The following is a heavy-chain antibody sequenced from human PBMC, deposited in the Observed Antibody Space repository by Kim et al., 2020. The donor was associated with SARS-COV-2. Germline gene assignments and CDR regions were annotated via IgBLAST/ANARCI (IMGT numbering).Heavy chain of an antibody. CDR2: IRGRANSDAT. CDR1: GFILSDSF. V-gene: IGHV3-73*01. J-gene: IGHJ4*02. Sequence: GGSLRLSCAASGFILSDSFLHWVRQASGKGPEWVGRIRGRANSDATVYAASVKGRFIISRDDSQNTAYLQTNSLETEDTAVYYCSSTTEAPASNVYWGQGTLVTVSS. CDR3: SSTTEAPASNVY. D-gene: IGHD4-4*01.